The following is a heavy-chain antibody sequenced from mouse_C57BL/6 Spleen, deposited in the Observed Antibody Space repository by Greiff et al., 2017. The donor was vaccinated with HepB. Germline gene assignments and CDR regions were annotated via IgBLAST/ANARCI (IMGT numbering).Heavy chain of an antibody. J-gene: IGHJ2*01. CDR3: ARRVAYYFDY. D-gene: IGHD1-1*02. Sequence: VQLQQPGAELVMPGASVKLSCKASGYTFTSYWMHWVKQRPGQGLEWIGEIDPSDSYTNYNQKFKGKSTLTVDKSSSTAYMQLSSLTSEDSAVYYCARRVAYYFDYWGQGTTLTVSS. CDR2: IDPSDSYT. CDR1: GYTFTSYW. V-gene: IGHV1-69*01.